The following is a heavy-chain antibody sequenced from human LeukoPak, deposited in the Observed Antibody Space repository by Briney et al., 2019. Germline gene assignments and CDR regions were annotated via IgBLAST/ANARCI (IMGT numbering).Heavy chain of an antibody. CDR1: GGSISSGDYY. J-gene: IGHJ4*02. V-gene: IGHV4-30-4*01. CDR3: ARGVSDYGDYAAFDY. D-gene: IGHD4-17*01. Sequence: PSETLSLTCTVSGGSISSGDYYWSWIRQPPGKGLEWIGYIYYSGSTYYNPSFKSRVTISVDTSKNQFSLKLSSVTAADTAVYYCARGVSDYGDYAAFDYWGQGTLVTVSS. CDR2: IYYSGST.